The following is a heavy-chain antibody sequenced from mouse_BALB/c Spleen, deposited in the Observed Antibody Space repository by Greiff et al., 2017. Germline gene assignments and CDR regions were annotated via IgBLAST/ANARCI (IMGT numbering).Heavy chain of an antibody. CDR2: IDPETGGT. V-gene: IGHV1-15*01. Sequence: VQLQQSGAELVRPGASVTLSCKASGYTFTDYEMHWVKQTPVHGLEWIGAIDPETGGTAYNQKFKGKATLTADKSSSTAYMELRSLTSEDSAVYYCTNNRYFDVWGAGTTVTVSS. CDR1: GYTFTDYE. CDR3: TNNRYFDV. D-gene: IGHD6-1*01. J-gene: IGHJ1*01.